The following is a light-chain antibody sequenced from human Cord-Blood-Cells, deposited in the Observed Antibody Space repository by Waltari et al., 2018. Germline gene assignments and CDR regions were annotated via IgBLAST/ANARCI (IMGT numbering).Light chain of an antibody. CDR1: QSISSY. J-gene: IGKJ1*01. CDR2: AAS. V-gene: IGKV1-39*01. Sequence: DIQKTQSPSSLSAYVGDRVTITCRASQSISSYLNWYQQKPGKAPKLLIYAASSLQSGVPSRFSGSGSGTDFTLTISSLQPEDFATYYCQQSYSTPRWTFGQGTKVEIK. CDR3: QQSYSTPRWT.